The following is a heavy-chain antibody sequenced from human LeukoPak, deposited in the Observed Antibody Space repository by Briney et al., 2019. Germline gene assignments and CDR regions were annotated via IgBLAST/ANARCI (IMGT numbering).Heavy chain of an antibody. V-gene: IGHV1-2*02. J-gene: IGHJ3*02. Sequence: GASVKVSCKASGYTFTGYYMYWVRQAPGQGLEWMGWINPNSGGTNYAQKFQGRVTMTRDTSISTAYMELSRLRPDEPAVYYCASVYDILTGYAFDIWGQGTMVTVSS. CDR3: ASVYDILTGYAFDI. CDR2: INPNSGGT. D-gene: IGHD3-9*01. CDR1: GYTFTGYY.